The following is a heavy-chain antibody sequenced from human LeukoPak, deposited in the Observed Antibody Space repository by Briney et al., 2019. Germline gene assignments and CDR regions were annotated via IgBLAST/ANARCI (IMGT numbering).Heavy chain of an antibody. D-gene: IGHD6-19*01. V-gene: IGHV3-43*01. Sequence: GGSLRLSCEGSGLTFEDYTMHWVRQAPGKGLEWVSLINRGGTTTVYADSVEGRFTISRDNGKNVLYLQMSSLRVEDTAVYYCVAGDGWLGDYWGQGTLVTVSS. J-gene: IGHJ4*02. CDR1: GLTFEDYT. CDR2: INRGGTTT. CDR3: VAGDGWLGDY.